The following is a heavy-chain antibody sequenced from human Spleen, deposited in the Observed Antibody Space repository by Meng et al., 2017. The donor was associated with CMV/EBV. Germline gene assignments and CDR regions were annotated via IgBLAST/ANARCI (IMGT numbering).Heavy chain of an antibody. J-gene: IGHJ3*02. Sequence: SETLSLTCTVSGYSISSGYYWGWIRQPPGKGLEWIGSIYHSGSTYYNPSLKSRVTISVDTSKNQFSLKLSSVTAADTAVYYCARSLKLHLLYSGSSFDIWGQGTMVTVSS. CDR3: ARSLKLHLLYSGSSFDI. V-gene: IGHV4-38-2*02. CDR1: GYSISSGYY. CDR2: IYHSGST. D-gene: IGHD1-26*01.